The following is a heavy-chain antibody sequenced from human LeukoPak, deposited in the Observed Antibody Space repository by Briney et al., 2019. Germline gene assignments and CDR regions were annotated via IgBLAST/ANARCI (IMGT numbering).Heavy chain of an antibody. CDR2: ISGSSGRT. V-gene: IGHV3-23*01. D-gene: IGHD4-17*01. CDR1: GFTFSSYA. J-gene: IGHJ4*02. Sequence: GGSLRLSCAASGFTFSSYAMSWVRQAPGKGLEWVSTISGSSGRTHYAAPVKARFTISRDNSKNTLYLQMNSLRAEDTAVYYCAKDRSALYGDYHPDFDYWGQGTLVTVSS. CDR3: AKDRSALYGDYHPDFDY.